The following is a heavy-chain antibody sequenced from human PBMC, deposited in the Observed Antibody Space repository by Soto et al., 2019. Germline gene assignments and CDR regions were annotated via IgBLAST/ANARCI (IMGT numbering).Heavy chain of an antibody. CDR3: AEGPQWVLRYHDWFFDY. V-gene: IGHV3-23*01. D-gene: IGHD3-9*01. J-gene: IGHJ4*02. CDR2: ISGSGDIT. Sequence: EVQLLESGGGLVQPGGSLRLSCAVSGFSFSNSAMTWVRQAPGKGLEWVSGISGSGDITYNTDSVKGRFAISRDTSKNLVYLPMRGLKAQEPAVYYFAEGPQWVLRYHDWFFDYWGQGTLVTVSS. CDR1: GFSFSNSA.